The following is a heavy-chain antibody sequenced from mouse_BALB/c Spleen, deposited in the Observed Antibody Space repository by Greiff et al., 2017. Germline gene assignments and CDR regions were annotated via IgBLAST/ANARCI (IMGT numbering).Heavy chain of an antibody. D-gene: IGHD2-1*01. J-gene: IGHJ4*01. CDR3: ASEALDDNSPYYAMDY. V-gene: IGHV1S135*01. CDR1: GYAFTSYN. CDR2: IDPYNGGT. Sequence: EVQLQQSGPELVKPGASVKVSCKASGYAFTSYNMYWVKQSHGKSLEWIGYIDPYNGGTSYNQKFKGKATLTVDKSSSTAYMHLNSLTSEDSAVYNCASEALDDNSPYYAMDYWGQGTSVTVSS.